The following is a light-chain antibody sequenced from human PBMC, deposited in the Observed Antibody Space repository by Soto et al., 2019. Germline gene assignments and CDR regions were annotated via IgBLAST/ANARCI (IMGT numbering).Light chain of an antibody. Sequence: DIQLTQSPSSLSASVGVRVTITCQASQDITKYLNWYQQRPGKSPKLLIFDASNLQTGVPSRFSGSGSGTNFTFTITGLQPEDLATYYCQQNYDSPLTFGGGTKVEL. CDR1: QDITKY. V-gene: IGKV1-33*01. CDR2: DAS. J-gene: IGKJ4*01. CDR3: QQNYDSPLT.